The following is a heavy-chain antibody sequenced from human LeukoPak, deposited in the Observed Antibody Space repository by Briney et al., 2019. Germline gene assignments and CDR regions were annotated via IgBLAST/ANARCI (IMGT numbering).Heavy chain of an antibody. CDR3: ARGRSRDGYYFDY. CDR1: GGSISSSSYY. CDR2: IYYSGST. V-gene: IGHV4-39*01. J-gene: IGHJ4*02. D-gene: IGHD5-24*01. Sequence: SETLSLTCTVSGGSISSSSYYWGWIRQPPGKGLEWIGSIYYSGSTYYNPSLKRRVTISVDTSENQFSLKLSSVTAADTAVYYCARGRSRDGYYFDYWGQGTLVTVSS.